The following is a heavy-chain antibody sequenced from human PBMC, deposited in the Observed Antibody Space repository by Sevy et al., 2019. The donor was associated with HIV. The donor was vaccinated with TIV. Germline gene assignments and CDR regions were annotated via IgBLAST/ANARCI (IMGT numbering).Heavy chain of an antibody. CDR2: ISFDATNK. CDR1: GFTFNRYS. J-gene: IGHJ1*01. Sequence: GGSRRLSGAASGFTFNRYSMHWVRQAPGKGLEWVATISFDATNKHYPDSVKGRFTISRDNFQNSLFLQMDSLRPEDTAVYYCALERLSSDVAEYFQNWGQGTLVTVSS. V-gene: IGHV3-30-3*01. D-gene: IGHD1-1*01. CDR3: ALERLSSDVAEYFQN.